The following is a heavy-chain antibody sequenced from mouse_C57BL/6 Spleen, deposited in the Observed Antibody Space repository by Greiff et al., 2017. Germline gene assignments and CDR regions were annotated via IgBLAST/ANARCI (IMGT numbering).Heavy chain of an antibody. CDR2: INPGSGGT. J-gene: IGHJ1*03. V-gene: IGHV1-54*01. Sequence: VQLQQSGAELVRPGTSVKVSCKASGYAFTNYLIEWVKQRPGQGLEWIGVINPGSGGTNYNEKFKGKATLTADKSSSTAYMQLSSLTSEDSAVYFCAREGYSPRYFDVWGTGTTVTVSS. CDR3: AREGYSPRYFDV. D-gene: IGHD2-12*01. CDR1: GYAFTNYL.